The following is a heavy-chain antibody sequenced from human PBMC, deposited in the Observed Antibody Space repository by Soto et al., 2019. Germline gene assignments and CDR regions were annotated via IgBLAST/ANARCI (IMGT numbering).Heavy chain of an antibody. V-gene: IGHV3-30-3*01. D-gene: IGHD6-6*01. J-gene: IGHJ6*02. CDR1: GFTFSGSA. Sequence: QVQLVESGGGVVQPGRSLRLSRAASGFTFSGSAMHWVRQAPGKGLEWVATISYDGSDKYYADSVKGRFTISRDNSKNTLYLQMNRLRLDDTAVYYCASPGGSSSGYYYYYGMDVWGQGTTVSVSS. CDR3: ASPGGSSSGYYYYYGMDV. CDR2: ISYDGSDK.